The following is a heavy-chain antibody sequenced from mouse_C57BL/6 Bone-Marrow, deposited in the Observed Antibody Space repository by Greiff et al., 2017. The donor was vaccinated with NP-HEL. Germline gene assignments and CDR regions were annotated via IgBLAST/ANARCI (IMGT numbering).Heavy chain of an antibody. CDR3: ARQVTTGWYFDV. CDR1: GFTFSDYG. Sequence: EVNVVESGGGLVQPGGSLKLSCAASGFTFSDYGMAWVRQAPRKGPEWVAFISNLAYSIYYADTVTGRFTISRENATNTLYLEMSSLRSEDTAMYYCARQVTTGWYFDVWGTGTTVTVSS. CDR2: ISNLAYSI. V-gene: IGHV5-15*01. J-gene: IGHJ1*03. D-gene: IGHD1-1*01.